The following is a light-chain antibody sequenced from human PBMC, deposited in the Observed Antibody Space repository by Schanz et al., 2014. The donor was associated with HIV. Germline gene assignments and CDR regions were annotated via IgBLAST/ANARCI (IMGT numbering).Light chain of an antibody. V-gene: IGKV1-5*03. J-gene: IGKJ1*01. CDR1: QSISRW. Sequence: DIQMTQSPSTLSASLGDRVTITCRASQSISRWLAWYQQKPGKAPNLLIFKASSLHSGVPSRFSGSGSGTECTRTSSSRRPEESERYYYQKYESYRGTFGQGTQGKIK. CDR2: KAS. CDR3: QKYESYRGT.